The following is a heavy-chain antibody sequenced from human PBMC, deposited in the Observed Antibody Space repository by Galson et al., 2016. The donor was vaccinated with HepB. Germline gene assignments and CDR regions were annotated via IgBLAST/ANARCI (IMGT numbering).Heavy chain of an antibody. V-gene: IGHV3-66*01. J-gene: IGHJ4*02. CDR2: IYSDGRT. CDR3: AKNGGWYGAGYFDY. D-gene: IGHD6-19*01. CDR1: GFTVSSNY. Sequence: SLRLSCAASGFTVSSNYMSWVRQAPGKGLEWVSVIYSDGRTYYADSVKGRFTISRDNSKNTVCLQMNNLRAEDTAVYYCAKNGGWYGAGYFDYWGQGTLVTVSS.